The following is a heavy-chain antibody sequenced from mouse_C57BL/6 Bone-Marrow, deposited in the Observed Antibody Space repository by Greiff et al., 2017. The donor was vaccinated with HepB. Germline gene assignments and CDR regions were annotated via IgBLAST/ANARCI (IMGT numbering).Heavy chain of an antibody. J-gene: IGHJ4*01. V-gene: IGHV7-1*01. Sequence: EVKLVESGGGLVQSGRSLRLSCATSGFTFSDFYMEWVRQAPGKGLEWIAASRNKANDYTTEYSASVKGRFIVSRDTSQSILYLQMNALRAEDTAIYYCARDADSSGYAMDYWGQGTSVTVSS. D-gene: IGHD3-2*02. CDR2: SRNKANDYTT. CDR1: GFTFSDFY. CDR3: ARDADSSGYAMDY.